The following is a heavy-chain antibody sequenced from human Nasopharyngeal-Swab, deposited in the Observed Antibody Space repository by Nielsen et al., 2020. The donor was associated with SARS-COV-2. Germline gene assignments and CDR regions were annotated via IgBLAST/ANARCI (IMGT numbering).Heavy chain of an antibody. CDR1: GGSISSGSYY. J-gene: IGHJ3*02. Sequence: SETLSLTCTVSGGSISSGSYYWSWIRQPAGKGLEWIGRILTNGSTNYNPSLKSRITISVDTSKNQFSLRLSSVTAADTAVYYFAKKDKLQHLDAFDIWGQGTVVTVSS. CDR2: ILTNGST. V-gene: IGHV4-61*02. CDR3: AKKDKLQHLDAFDI. D-gene: IGHD6-13*01.